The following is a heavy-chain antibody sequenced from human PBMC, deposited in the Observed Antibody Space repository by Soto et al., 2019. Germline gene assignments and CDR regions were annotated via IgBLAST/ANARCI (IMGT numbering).Heavy chain of an antibody. CDR2: ILSDHNT. J-gene: IGHJ4*02. D-gene: IGHD6-19*01. Sequence: EVQLLESGGGLVQPGGSLTLSCAASGFTFSDYTMSWVRQAPGKVLECVSVILSDHNTYYADSVRGRFTISRDNSKNTLYLEMNILRAEDTAVYYCARRTSGYFGYWGQGTLVTVSS. CDR1: GFTFSDYT. CDR3: ARRTSGYFGY. V-gene: IGHV3-23*03.